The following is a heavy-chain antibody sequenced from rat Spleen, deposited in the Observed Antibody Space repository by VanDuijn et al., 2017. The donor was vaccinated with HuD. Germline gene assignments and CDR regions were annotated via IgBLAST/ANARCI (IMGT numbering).Heavy chain of an antibody. CDR3: ARQWDY. CDR2: ISTGDDDT. J-gene: IGHJ2*01. V-gene: IGHV5S23*01. Sequence: EVQLVESGGGLVQPGRSLKLSCAASGFTFSDFDMAWVRQAPTKGLEWVASISTGDDDTYYRDSVKGRFTISRDNAESTLSLQMDSLRPEDTATYNCARQWDYWGQGVMVTVSS. CDR1: GFTFSDFD.